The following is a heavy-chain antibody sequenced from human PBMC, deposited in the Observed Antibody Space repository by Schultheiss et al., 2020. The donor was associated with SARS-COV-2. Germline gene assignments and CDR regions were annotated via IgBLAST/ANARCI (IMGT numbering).Heavy chain of an antibody. CDR1: ACTLTELS. Sequence: ASVKVSCKVSACTLTELSMHWVRQAPGKGLEWMGGFDPEDGETIYAQKFQGRVTMTEDTSTDTAYMELSSLRSEDTAVYYCATLSRYCSSTSCYSYADYWGELTLVKVSS. D-gene: IGHD2-2*02. V-gene: IGHV1-24*01. CDR3: ATLSRYCSSTSCYSYADY. J-gene: IGHJ4*02. CDR2: FDPEDGET.